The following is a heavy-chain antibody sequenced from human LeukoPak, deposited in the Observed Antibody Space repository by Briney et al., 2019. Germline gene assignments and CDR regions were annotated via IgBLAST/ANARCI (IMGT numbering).Heavy chain of an antibody. V-gene: IGHV4-59*01. CDR1: GDSISSYY. Sequence: SKTLSLTCTVSGDSISSYYWSWIRQPPGKGLEWIGYIYYSGSTNYNPSLKSRVTISVDTSKNQFSLKLSSVTAADTAVYYCARSDYDTSKFDLWGRGTLVTVSS. D-gene: IGHD3-22*01. CDR2: IYYSGST. CDR3: ARSDYDTSKFDL. J-gene: IGHJ2*01.